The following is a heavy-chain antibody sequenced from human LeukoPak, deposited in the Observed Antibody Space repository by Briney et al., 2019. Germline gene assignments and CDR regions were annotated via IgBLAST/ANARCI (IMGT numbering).Heavy chain of an antibody. Sequence: PGGSLRLSCAASGFTFSSYWMHWVRQAPGKGLEWVSSISSSSSYIYYADSVKGRFTISRDNAKNSLYLQMNSLRAEDTAVYYCARDPANYYGSGSQPPWGQGTLITVSS. CDR2: ISSSSSYI. V-gene: IGHV3-21*01. J-gene: IGHJ5*02. D-gene: IGHD3-10*01. CDR3: ARDPANYYGSGSQPP. CDR1: GFTFSSYW.